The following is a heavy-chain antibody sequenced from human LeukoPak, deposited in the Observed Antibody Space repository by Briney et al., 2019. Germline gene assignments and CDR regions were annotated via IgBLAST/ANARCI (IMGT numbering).Heavy chain of an antibody. CDR2: ISAYNGNT. D-gene: IGHD3-10*01. Sequence: GASVKVSCKASGYTFTSYGISWVRQAPGQGLEWMGWISAYNGNTNYAQKLQGRATMTTDTSTSTAYMELRSLRSDDTAVYYCARDTRAPNYYGSGSPEYFQHWGQGTLVTVSS. CDR1: GYTFTSYG. CDR3: ARDTRAPNYYGSGSPEYFQH. J-gene: IGHJ1*01. V-gene: IGHV1-18*01.